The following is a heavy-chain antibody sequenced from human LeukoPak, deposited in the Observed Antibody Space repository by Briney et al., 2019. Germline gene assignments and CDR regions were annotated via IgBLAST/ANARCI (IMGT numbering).Heavy chain of an antibody. V-gene: IGHV4-39*01. J-gene: IGHJ3*02. D-gene: IGHD3-10*01. CDR2: IYYSGST. CDR1: GGSISSSSYY. CDR3: ARHGITMVRGVIHDAFDI. Sequence: PSXTLSLTCTVSGGSISSSSYYWGWIRQPPGKGLEWIVSIYYSGSTYYNPSLKSRVTISVNTTKNKFSLKLSSVTAADTAVYYCARHGITMVRGVIHDAFDIWGQGTMVTVSS.